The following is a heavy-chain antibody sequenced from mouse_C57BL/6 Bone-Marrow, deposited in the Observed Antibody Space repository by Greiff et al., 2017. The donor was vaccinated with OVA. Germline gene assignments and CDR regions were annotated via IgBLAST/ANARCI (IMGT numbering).Heavy chain of an antibody. D-gene: IGHD4-1*01. V-gene: IGHV1-55*01. CDR1: GYTFTSYW. CDR2: IYPGSGST. Sequence: QVQLQQPGAELVKPGASVKMSCKASGYTFTSYWITWVKQRPGQGLEWIGDIYPGSGSTNYNEKFKSKATLTVDTSSSTAYMQLSSLTSEDSAVYYGARGRTLLLGAWDDYWGQGTTLTVSS. CDR3: ARGRTLLLGAWDDY. J-gene: IGHJ2*01.